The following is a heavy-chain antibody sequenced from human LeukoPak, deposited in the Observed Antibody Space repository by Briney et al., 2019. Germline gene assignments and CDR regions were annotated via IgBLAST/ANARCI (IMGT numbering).Heavy chain of an antibody. CDR2: IYSSGST. V-gene: IGHV4-59*08. Sequence: SETLSPTCTVSGGSISNYYWSWIRQPPGKGLEWIGYIYSSGSTNYNPSLKSRVTISVDTSKIQFSLKLSSVTAADTAVYYCARVEMATINWFDPWGQGTLVTVSS. J-gene: IGHJ5*02. D-gene: IGHD5-24*01. CDR3: ARVEMATINWFDP. CDR1: GGSISNYY.